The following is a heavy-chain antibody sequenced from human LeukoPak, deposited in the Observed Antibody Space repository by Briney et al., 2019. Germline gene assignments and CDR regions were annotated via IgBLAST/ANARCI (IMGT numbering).Heavy chain of an antibody. CDR3: AAVGQWLVFDAFDI. CDR1: GFTFTSSA. D-gene: IGHD6-19*01. J-gene: IGHJ3*02. CDR2: IVVGSGNT. V-gene: IGHV1-58*01. Sequence: GTSVKVSCKASGFTFTSSAVQWVRQARGQRLEWIGWIVVGSGNTNYAQKFQERVTITRDMSTSTAYMELSSLRSEDTAVYYCAAVGQWLVFDAFDIWGQGTMVTVSS.